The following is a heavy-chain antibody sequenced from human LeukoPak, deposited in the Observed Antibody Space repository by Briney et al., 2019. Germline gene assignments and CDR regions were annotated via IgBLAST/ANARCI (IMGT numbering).Heavy chain of an antibody. Sequence: ASVKVSCKASGYTFTGYYMHWVRQAPGQGLEWMGWINPNSGGTNYAQKFQGWVTMTRDTSISTAYMELSRLRSDDTAVYYCARDRRGDVVVPAARCPCDYWGQGTLVTVSS. CDR2: INPNSGGT. D-gene: IGHD2-2*01. CDR1: GYTFTGYY. CDR3: ARDRRGDVVVPAARCPCDY. V-gene: IGHV1-2*04. J-gene: IGHJ4*02.